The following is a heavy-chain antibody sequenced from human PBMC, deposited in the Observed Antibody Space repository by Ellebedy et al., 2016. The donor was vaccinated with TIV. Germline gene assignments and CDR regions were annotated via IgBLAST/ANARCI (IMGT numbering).Heavy chain of an antibody. Sequence: GGSLRLSXAASGFTFSSYSMNWVRQAPGKGLEWVSYISSSSSTIYYADSVKGRFTISRDNAKNSLYLQMNSLRAEDTAVYYCARDKIVGATYFDYWGQGTLVTVSS. CDR3: ARDKIVGATYFDY. V-gene: IGHV3-48*01. J-gene: IGHJ4*02. CDR2: ISSSSSTI. D-gene: IGHD1-26*01. CDR1: GFTFSSYS.